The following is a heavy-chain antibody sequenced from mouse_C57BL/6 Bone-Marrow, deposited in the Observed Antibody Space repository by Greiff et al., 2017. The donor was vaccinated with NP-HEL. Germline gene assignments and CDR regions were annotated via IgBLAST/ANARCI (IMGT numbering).Heavy chain of an antibody. D-gene: IGHD1-1*01. J-gene: IGHJ1*03. CDR3: ARGTTVVDWYFDV. V-gene: IGHV3-6*01. Sequence: DVQLQESGPGLVKPSQSLSLTCSVTGYSITSGYYWNWIRQFPGNKLEWMGYISYDGSNNYNPSLKNRISITRDTSKNQFFLKLNSVTTEDTATYYCARGTTVVDWYFDVWGTGTTVTVSS. CDR1: GYSITSGYY. CDR2: ISYDGSN.